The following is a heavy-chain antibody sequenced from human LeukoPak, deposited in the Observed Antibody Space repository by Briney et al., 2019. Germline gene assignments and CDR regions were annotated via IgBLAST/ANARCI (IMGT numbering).Heavy chain of an antibody. CDR3: ARDPGEGGVTFDI. CDR1: GFTFSSYA. V-gene: IGHV3-30-3*01. D-gene: IGHD1-14*01. Sequence: GGSLRLSCAASGFTFSSYAMHWVRQAPGKGLEWGAVISYDGSNKYYADSVKGRFTVSRDNSKNTLYLQMNSLRAEDTAVYYCARDPGEGGVTFDIWGQGTMVTVSS. CDR2: ISYDGSNK. J-gene: IGHJ3*02.